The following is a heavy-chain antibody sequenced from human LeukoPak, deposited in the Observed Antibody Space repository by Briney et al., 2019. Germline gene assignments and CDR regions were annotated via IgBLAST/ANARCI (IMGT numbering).Heavy chain of an antibody. V-gene: IGHV4-34*01. D-gene: IGHD6-13*01. J-gene: IGHJ6*03. CDR3: ARILSGAAALMDV. Sequence: GSLRLSCAASGFTFSSYSMNWVRQPPGKGLEWIGEINHSGSTNYNPSLKSRVTISVDTSKNQFSLKLSSVTAADTAVYYCARILSGAAALMDVWGKGTTVTISS. CDR1: GFTFSSYS. CDR2: INHSGST.